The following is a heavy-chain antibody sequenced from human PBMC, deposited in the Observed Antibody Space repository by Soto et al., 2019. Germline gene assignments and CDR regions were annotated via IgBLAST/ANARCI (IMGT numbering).Heavy chain of an antibody. J-gene: IGHJ6*02. D-gene: IGHD2-2*01. V-gene: IGHV1-18*01. CDR2: ISTYNGNT. CDR3: ARGASCTSTSCYDYFHYGMDV. Sequence: VKVSCKASGYTFTSHGITWVRQAPGQGLEWMGWISTYNGNTNYAQKLQGRVTLTTDTSTSTAYMELRSLRSDDAAVYYCARGASCTSTSCYDYFHYGMDVWGQGTTVTVSS. CDR1: GYTFTSHG.